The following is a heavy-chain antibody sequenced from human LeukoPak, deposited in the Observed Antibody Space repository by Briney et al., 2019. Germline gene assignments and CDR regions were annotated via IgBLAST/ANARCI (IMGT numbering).Heavy chain of an antibody. J-gene: IGHJ3*02. V-gene: IGHV3-30-3*01. CDR1: GFTFSSYA. D-gene: IGHD2-15*01. Sequence: PGGSLRLSCAASGFTFSSYAMHWVRQAPGKGLEWVAVISYDGSNKYYADSVKGRFTISRDNSKNTLYVQMNSLRAEDTAVYYCARADIVVVVPPTAYNAFDIWGQGTMVTVSS. CDR2: ISYDGSNK. CDR3: ARADIVVVVPPTAYNAFDI.